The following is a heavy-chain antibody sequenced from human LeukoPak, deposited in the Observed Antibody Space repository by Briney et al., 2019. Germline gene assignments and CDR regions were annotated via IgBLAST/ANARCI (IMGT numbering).Heavy chain of an antibody. D-gene: IGHD3-22*01. J-gene: IGHJ3*02. V-gene: IGHV3-30*02. Sequence: PGGSLRLSCTATGFSSSNYGIHWVRQAPGKGLEWLSFIRDDGNYRYYGESAKGRFTISRDNSKNTVFLQMIRLRVEDTALYFCAKGPRAGERYDTSKDAFDIWGQGTMVTVS. CDR1: GFSSSNYG. CDR2: IRDDGNYR. CDR3: AKGPRAGERYDTSKDAFDI.